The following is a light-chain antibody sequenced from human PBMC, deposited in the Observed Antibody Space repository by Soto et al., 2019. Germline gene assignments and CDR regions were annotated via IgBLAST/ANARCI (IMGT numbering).Light chain of an antibody. CDR3: QLWDSSSDHAGV. CDR1: NIGRKS. J-gene: IGLJ3*02. CDR2: DDN. Sequence: LSQPPSVSVAPGPTARFTCGGDNIGRKSIHWYQQKPGQAPVLVVYDDNDRPSGIPERISGSHSGNTATLTISGVQAGDEADYYCQLWDSSSDHAGVFGGGTKLTVL. V-gene: IGLV3-21*02.